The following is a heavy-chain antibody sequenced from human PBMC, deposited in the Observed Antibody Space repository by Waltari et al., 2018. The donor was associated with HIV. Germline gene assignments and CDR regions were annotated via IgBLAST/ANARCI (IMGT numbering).Heavy chain of an antibody. CDR2: SSKKAASATQ. D-gene: IGHD3-3*01. V-gene: IGHV3-72*01. Sequence: VQLVESGGDLVQPGGSVRLSCAAAEFQFSDHFRDWVRRATGNGRGWVARSSKKAASATQYYAGSVRGRFIITRDNSKSSVFLQSNSLKTEYTAVYYCSRDFGFWGPGTLVTVSS. J-gene: IGHJ4*02. CDR3: SRDFGF. CDR1: EFQFSDHF.